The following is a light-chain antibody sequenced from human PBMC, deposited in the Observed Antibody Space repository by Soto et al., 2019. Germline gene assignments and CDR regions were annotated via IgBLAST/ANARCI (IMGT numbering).Light chain of an antibody. J-gene: IGLJ2*01. Sequence: SYELTQPPSASVAPGKTASITCGGNNIGSKSVHWYQQKPGQAPVLVIYYDSDRPSGIPERFSGSNSGNTATLTISRVEAEDEADYYCQVWDSSSDHVVFGGGTKLTVL. V-gene: IGLV3-21*04. CDR2: YDS. CDR1: NIGSKS. CDR3: QVWDSSSDHVV.